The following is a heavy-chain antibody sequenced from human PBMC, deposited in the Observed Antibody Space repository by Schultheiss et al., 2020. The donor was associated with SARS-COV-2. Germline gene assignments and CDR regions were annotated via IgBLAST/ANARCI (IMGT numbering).Heavy chain of an antibody. V-gene: IGHV1-2*02. CDR1: GYTFTHYY. CDR3: ARWYYYGSGSYSYYYGMDV. J-gene: IGHJ6*02. D-gene: IGHD3-10*01. CDR2: INPNSGGT. Sequence: ASVKVSCRASGYTFTHYYIQWVRQAPGQGLEWVGWINPNSGGTNYAQKFQGRVTMTRDTSISTAYMELSRLRSDDTAVYYCARWYYYGSGSYSYYYGMDVWGQGTTVTVSS.